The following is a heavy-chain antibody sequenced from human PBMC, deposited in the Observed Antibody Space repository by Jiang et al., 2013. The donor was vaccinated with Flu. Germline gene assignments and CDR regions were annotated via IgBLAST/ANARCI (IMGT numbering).Heavy chain of an antibody. V-gene: IGHV6-1*01. Sequence: TCAISGDSVSSNTAAWNWIRQSPSRGLEWLGRAYFRSYWYDEYAESVKSRITINPDTSKNQFSLQLKFVTPEDTAVYYCARGTFGVTDSWGQGTLVTVSS. CDR1: GDSVSSNTAA. J-gene: IGHJ5*01. CDR3: ARGTFGVTDS. D-gene: IGHD3-10*01. CDR2: AYFRSYWYD.